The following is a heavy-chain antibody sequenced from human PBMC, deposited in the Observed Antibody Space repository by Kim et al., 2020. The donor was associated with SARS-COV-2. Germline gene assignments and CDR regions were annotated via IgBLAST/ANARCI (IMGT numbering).Heavy chain of an antibody. V-gene: IGHV3-30*18. J-gene: IGHJ4*02. Sequence: GGSLRLSCEASGFTFKNYGIYWIRQAPGKGLEWVAAITYDGKTKYYADSLKGRFSISRDNSENMLYLEIRGLIADDTAVYFCAKTYDATGPFDYWGQGAL. D-gene: IGHD2-15*01. CDR3: AKTYDATGPFDY. CDR2: ITYDGKTK. CDR1: GFTFKNYG.